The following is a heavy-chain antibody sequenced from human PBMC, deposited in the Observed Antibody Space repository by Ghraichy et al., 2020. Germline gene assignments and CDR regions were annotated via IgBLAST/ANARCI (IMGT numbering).Heavy chain of an antibody. Sequence: GGSLRLSCAASGFTFSSYAMSWVRQAPGGGLEWVSAVSGSGGNTYSADSVKGRFTISRDSSKNTLYLQMNSLRAEDTAVYYCAKFSSGSGFPDAFDIWGQGTMVTVSS. CDR2: VSGSGGNT. J-gene: IGHJ3*02. V-gene: IGHV3-23*01. CDR1: GFTFSSYA. CDR3: AKFSSGSGFPDAFDI. D-gene: IGHD3-10*01.